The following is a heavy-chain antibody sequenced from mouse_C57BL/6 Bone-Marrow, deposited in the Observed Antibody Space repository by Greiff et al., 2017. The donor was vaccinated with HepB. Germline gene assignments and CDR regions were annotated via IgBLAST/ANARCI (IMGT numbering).Heavy chain of an antibody. V-gene: IGHV1-50*01. J-gene: IGHJ4*01. CDR1: GYTFTSYW. CDR2: IDPSDSYT. Sequence: VKLQQPGAELVKPGASVKLSCKASGYTFTSYWMQWVKQRPGQGLEWIGEIDPSDSYTNYNQKFKGKATLTVDTSSSTAYMQLSSLTSEDSAVYYCARLDHYYGSSHYWGQGTSVTVSS. D-gene: IGHD1-1*01. CDR3: ARLDHYYGSSHY.